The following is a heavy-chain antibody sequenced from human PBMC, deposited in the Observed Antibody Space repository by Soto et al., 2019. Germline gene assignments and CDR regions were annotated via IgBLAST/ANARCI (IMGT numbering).Heavy chain of an antibody. Sequence: VQLLQSGAEVKEPGASVKLSCKASGYTFTDFSVHWVRQAPRQGLEWVGWINPDSGETTSSQNFQGRVTIARDTSATTVYMELSSSTSEDTAMYYCARDRWLTTRDFDYWGEGTLVTVSS. CDR3: ARDRWLTTRDFDY. CDR1: GYTFTDFS. J-gene: IGHJ4*02. V-gene: IGHV1-3*01. CDR2: INPDSGET. D-gene: IGHD6-19*01.